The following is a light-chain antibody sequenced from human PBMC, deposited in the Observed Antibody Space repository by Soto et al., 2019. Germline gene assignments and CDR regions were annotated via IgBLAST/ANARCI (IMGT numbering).Light chain of an antibody. J-gene: IGLJ1*01. Sequence: QSALTQPASVSGSPGQSITISCTGTSSDVGGYNYVSWYQQHPDKAPRLMIYDVSNRPSGVSDRFSGSKSGDTASPTISGLQAEDEADYYCTSFTSRHTYVFGTGTKLTVL. CDR1: SSDVGGYNY. V-gene: IGLV2-14*03. CDR2: DVS. CDR3: TSFTSRHTYV.